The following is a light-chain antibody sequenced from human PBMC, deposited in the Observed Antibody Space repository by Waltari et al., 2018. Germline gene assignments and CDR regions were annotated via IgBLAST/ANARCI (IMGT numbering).Light chain of an antibody. CDR3: QQRNTWWT. V-gene: IGKV3-11*01. CDR2: GAS. CDR1: ERGGRS. Sequence: RATGPGRGHERGGRSLPWYLQRPGQAPQLLISGASNRATGIAARFSGSGSETDFTLTISSLEPEDFAVYYCQQRNTWWTFGQGTKVEIK. J-gene: IGKJ1*01.